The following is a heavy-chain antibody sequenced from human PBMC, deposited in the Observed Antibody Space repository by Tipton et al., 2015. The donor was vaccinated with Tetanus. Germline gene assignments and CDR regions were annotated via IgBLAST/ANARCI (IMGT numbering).Heavy chain of an antibody. V-gene: IGHV3-74*01. J-gene: IGHJ4*02. CDR3: AKTISNDYVAA. CDR2: VSGDGSIT. D-gene: IGHD4-17*01. CDR1: GFTFSSYW. Sequence: SLRLSCAASGFTFSSYWMHWVRQAPGKGLVWVSRVSGDGSITGYVDSVRDRFTISRDNSRNTLYLQMSSLRAEDTAVYYCAKTISNDYVAAWGQGTLVTVSS.